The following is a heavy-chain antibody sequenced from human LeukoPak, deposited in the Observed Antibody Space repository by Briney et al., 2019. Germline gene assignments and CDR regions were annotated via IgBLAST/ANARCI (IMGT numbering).Heavy chain of an antibody. CDR2: ISGGST. Sequence: GGSLRLSCAASGFTVSSNEMSWVRQAPGKGLEWVSSISGGSTYYADSRKGRFTISRDNSKNTLHLQMNSLRAEDTAVYYCAVRRGHYYYYMDVWGKGTTVTVSS. V-gene: IGHV3-38-3*01. D-gene: IGHD1-1*01. CDR1: GFTVSSNE. J-gene: IGHJ6*03. CDR3: AVRRGHYYYYMDV.